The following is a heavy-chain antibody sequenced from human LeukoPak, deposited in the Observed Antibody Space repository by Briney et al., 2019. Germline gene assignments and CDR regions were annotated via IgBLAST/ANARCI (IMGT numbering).Heavy chain of an antibody. Sequence: KPSETLSLTCTVSGGSISSSSYYWGWIRQPPGKGLEWIGSIYYSGSTYYNPSLKSRVTISVDTSKNRFSLKLSSVTAADTAVYYCARQERRYYDSSGYSNWFDPWGQGTLVTVSS. J-gene: IGHJ5*02. D-gene: IGHD3-22*01. CDR2: IYYSGST. CDR3: ARQERRYYDSSGYSNWFDP. V-gene: IGHV4-39*01. CDR1: GGSISSSSYY.